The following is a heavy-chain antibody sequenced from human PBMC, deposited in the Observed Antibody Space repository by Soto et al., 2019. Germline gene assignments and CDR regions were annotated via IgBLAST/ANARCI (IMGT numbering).Heavy chain of an antibody. CDR1: GYTFTSYY. D-gene: IGHD3-10*01. CDR2: INPSGGST. Sequence: ASVKVSCKASGYTFTSYYMHWVRQAPGQGLEWMGIINPSGGSTSYAQKFQGRVTMTRDTSTSTVYMELSSLRSEDTAVYYCARIPVPGRAYYYYYGMDVWGQGTTVTVSS. V-gene: IGHV1-46*01. CDR3: ARIPVPGRAYYYYYGMDV. J-gene: IGHJ6*02.